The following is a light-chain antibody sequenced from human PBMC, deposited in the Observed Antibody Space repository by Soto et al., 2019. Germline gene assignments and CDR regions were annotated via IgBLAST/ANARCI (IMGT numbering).Light chain of an antibody. CDR3: QQYDDWPET. V-gene: IGKV3-15*01. CDR1: QTVGNY. J-gene: IGKJ1*01. Sequence: EIVLTQSPATLSLSPGERATLSCRASQTVGNYLAWYQQKPGQAPRLLIYDASTRATGIPARFSGSGSGTEFTPPTSTLQSEDLAVYYCQQYDDWPETFGQGTRVDIK. CDR2: DAS.